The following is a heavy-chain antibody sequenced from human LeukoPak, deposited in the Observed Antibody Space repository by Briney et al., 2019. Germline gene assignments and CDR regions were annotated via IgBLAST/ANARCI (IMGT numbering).Heavy chain of an antibody. CDR2: INHSGST. CDR1: GGSFSGYY. J-gene: IGHJ4*02. CDR3: AKASVDTAMVYY. Sequence: SETLSLTCAVYGGSFSGYYWSWLRQLPGKGLEWIGEINHSGSTNYNPSLKSRVTISVDTSKNQFSLKLSSVTAADTAVYYCAKASVDTAMVYYWGQGTLVTVSS. V-gene: IGHV4-34*01. D-gene: IGHD5-18*01.